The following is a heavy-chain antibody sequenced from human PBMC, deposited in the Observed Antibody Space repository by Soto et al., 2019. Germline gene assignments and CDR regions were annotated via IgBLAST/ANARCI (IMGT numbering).Heavy chain of an antibody. J-gene: IGHJ4*02. D-gene: IGHD3-9*01. CDR1: GGSISSGGYS. Sequence: TLSLTCAVSGGSISSGGYSWSWIRQPPGKGLEWIGYIYHSGSTYYNPSLKSRVTISVDRSKNQFSLKLSSVTAADTAVYYCARGVYDILTGYSAATYYFDYWGQGTLVTVSS. CDR3: ARGVYDILTGYSAATYYFDY. V-gene: IGHV4-30-2*01. CDR2: IYHSGST.